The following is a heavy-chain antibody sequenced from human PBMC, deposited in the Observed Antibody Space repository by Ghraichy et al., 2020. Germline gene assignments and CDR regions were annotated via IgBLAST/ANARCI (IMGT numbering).Heavy chain of an antibody. J-gene: IGHJ4*02. CDR3: TTRGL. Sequence: GGSLRLSCEDSGFTFKDAWMTWVRQAPGKGLEWVGRIKSKADGGTTNYAAPVQGRFTIPRDDSKNTLYLQMNSLKTEDTAVYYCTTRGLWGLGTLVTVSS. CDR2: IKSKADGGTT. CDR1: GFTFKDAW. V-gene: IGHV3-15*01.